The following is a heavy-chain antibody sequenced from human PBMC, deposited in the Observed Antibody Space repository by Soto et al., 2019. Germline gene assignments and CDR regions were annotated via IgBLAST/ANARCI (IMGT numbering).Heavy chain of an antibody. J-gene: IGHJ4*02. CDR1: GGSISSYY. CDR3: AGNSSSVLLFDY. Sequence: ASETLSLTCTVSGGSISSYYWSWIRQPPGKGLEWIGYIYYSGSTNYNPSLKSRVTISVDTSKNQFSLKLSSVTAADTAVYYCAGNSSSVLLFDYWGQGTLVTVSS. D-gene: IGHD6-6*01. CDR2: IYYSGST. V-gene: IGHV4-59*01.